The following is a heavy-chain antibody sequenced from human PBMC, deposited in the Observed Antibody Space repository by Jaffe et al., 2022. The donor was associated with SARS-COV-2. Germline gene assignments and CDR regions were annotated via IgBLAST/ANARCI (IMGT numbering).Heavy chain of an antibody. V-gene: IGHV4-61*02. J-gene: IGHJ4*02. D-gene: IGHD2-21*02. CDR2: IYTSGST. CDR1: GGSISSGSYY. CDR3: ARYGCGGDCFLSRYLGGGFDY. Sequence: QVQLQESGPGLVKPSQTLSLTCTVSGGSISSGSYYWSWIRQPAGKGLEWIGRIYTSGSTNYNPSLKSRVTISVDTSKNQFSLKLSSVTAADTAVYYCARYGCGGDCFLSRYLGGGFDYWGQGTLVTVSS.